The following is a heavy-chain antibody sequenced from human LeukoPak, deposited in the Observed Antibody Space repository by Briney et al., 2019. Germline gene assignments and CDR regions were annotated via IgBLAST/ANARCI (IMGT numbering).Heavy chain of an antibody. CDR2: ISYDGSNK. Sequence: GSLRLPRAASGFPFSSFAMHWVRQAPGKGLGGVAVISYDGSNKYYADSVKGRFTISRDNSKNTLYLQMNSLRAEDTAVYYCASPGYPHYYYYYMDVWGKGTTVTVSS. V-gene: IGHV3-30-3*01. CDR1: GFPFSSFA. J-gene: IGHJ6*03. D-gene: IGHD1-1*01. CDR3: ASPGYPHYYYYYMDV.